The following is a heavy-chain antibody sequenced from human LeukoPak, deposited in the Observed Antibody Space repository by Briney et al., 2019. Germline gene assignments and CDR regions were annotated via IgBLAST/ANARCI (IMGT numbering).Heavy chain of an antibody. D-gene: IGHD3-10*01. CDR2: IYRDGTT. CDR1: GFTVSTNY. V-gene: IGHV3-53*01. CDR3: AGSGSYYGRDQKIDY. J-gene: IGHJ4*02. Sequence: GGSLRLSCAASGFTVSTNYMSWVRQAPGKGLEWDSFIYRDGTTDYADAVKGRFTISRDNSKNTLYLQMNILRAEDTAVYYCAGSGSYYGRDQKIDYWGQGTLVTVSS.